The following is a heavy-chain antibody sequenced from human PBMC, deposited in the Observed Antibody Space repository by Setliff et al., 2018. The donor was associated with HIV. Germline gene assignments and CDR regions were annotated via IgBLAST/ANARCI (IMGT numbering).Heavy chain of an antibody. CDR3: ARGSNQGSGTEVDY. V-gene: IGHV3-23*01. CDR2: TSGSGVGT. J-gene: IGHJ4*02. D-gene: IGHD3-10*01. CDR1: GFTFSSYA. Sequence: PGGSLRLSCAAPGFTFSSYAMSWVRQAPGKGLEWVSATSGSGVGTYYADSVKGRFTISRDNSKNTLYLQMNSLRAEDTAVYYCARGSNQGSGTEVDYWGQGTQVTVSS.